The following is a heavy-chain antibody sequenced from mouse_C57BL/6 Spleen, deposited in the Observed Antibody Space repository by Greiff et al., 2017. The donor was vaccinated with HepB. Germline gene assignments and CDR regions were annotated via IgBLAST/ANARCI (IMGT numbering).Heavy chain of an antibody. D-gene: IGHD1-1*01. CDR2: INPSTGGT. Sequence: VQLQQSGPELVKPGASVKISCKASGYSFTGYYMNWVKQSPEKSLEWIGEINPSTGGTTYNQKFKAKATLTVDKSSSTAYMQLKSLTSEDSAVYYCARGYGSSTHWYFDVWGTGTTVTVSS. CDR1: GYSFTGYY. J-gene: IGHJ1*03. V-gene: IGHV1-42*01. CDR3: ARGYGSSTHWYFDV.